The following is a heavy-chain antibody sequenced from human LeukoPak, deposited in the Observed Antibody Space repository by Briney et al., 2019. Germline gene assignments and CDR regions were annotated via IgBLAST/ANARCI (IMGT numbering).Heavy chain of an antibody. J-gene: IGHJ6*02. CDR1: GGSVTSGTYY. Sequence: KPSETLSLTCTVSGGSVTSGTYYWSWIRQPPGKGLEWIGYRYYSGGTNYNPSLKSRVTISVDMSKNQFSLKLTSVTAADTAVYYCASCTEPTYYCAMDVWGQGTTVTVSS. V-gene: IGHV4-61*01. CDR2: RYYSGGT. CDR3: ASCTEPTYYCAMDV. D-gene: IGHD1-1*01.